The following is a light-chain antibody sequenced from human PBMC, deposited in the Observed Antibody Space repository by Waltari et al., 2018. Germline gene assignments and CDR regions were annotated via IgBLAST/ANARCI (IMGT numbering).Light chain of an antibody. CDR2: YDS. CDR1: NLGCYS. CDR3: HVWHPDMDPGV. Sequence: SYPLTQPPPASVAPGTTARITRGGDNLGCYSELCYQQKPGPAPVLVIFYDSDRPSGIAERFSGSNSGNTATLTISSVEAGDEAKYYCHVWHPDMDPGVFGPGTEVSV. V-gene: IGLV3-21*04. J-gene: IGLJ1*01.